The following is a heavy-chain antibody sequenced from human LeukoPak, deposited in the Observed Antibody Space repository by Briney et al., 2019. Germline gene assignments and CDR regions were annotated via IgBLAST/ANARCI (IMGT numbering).Heavy chain of an antibody. J-gene: IGHJ5*02. CDR1: GYIFTSYG. D-gene: IGHD1-1*01. Sequence: ASVKVSCKASGYIFTSYGITWVRQAPGEGLEWMGWISGYNDGAKYAQKFRGRVTMTTDTSTRTAYMELRSLRSDDTAVYYCVRVNWSDGDNWFDHWGQGTLVAVSS. V-gene: IGHV1-18*01. CDR3: VRVNWSDGDNWFDH. CDR2: ISGYNDGA.